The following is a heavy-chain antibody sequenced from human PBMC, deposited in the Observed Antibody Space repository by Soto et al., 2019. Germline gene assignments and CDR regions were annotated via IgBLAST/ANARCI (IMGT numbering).Heavy chain of an antibody. CDR1: GFTFSSYA. Sequence: GGSLRLSCAASGFTFSSYAMSWVRQAPGKGLEWVSAISGSGGSTYYADSVKGRFTISRDNSKNTLYLQMNSLRAEDTAVYYCAKEPQNYDSSGYYAEGYFDLWGRGTLVTVSS. J-gene: IGHJ2*01. CDR2: ISGSGGST. D-gene: IGHD3-22*01. V-gene: IGHV3-23*01. CDR3: AKEPQNYDSSGYYAEGYFDL.